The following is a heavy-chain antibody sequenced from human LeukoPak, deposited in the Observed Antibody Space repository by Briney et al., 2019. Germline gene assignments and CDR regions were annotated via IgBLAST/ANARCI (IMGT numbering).Heavy chain of an antibody. V-gene: IGHV3-11*04. CDR2: ISSSGSTI. CDR3: ARGRAGYCSGGSCYPNYFDY. J-gene: IGHJ4*02. Sequence: GGSLRLSCAASGFTFSDYYMSWIRQAPGKGLEWVSYISSSGSTIYYADSVKGRFTISRDNAKNSLYLQMNSLRAEDTAVYYCARGRAGYCSGGSCYPNYFDYWGQGTLVTVSS. D-gene: IGHD2-15*01. CDR1: GFTFSDYY.